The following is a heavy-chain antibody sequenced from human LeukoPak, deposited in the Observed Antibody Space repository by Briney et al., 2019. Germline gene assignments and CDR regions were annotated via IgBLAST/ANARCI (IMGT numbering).Heavy chain of an antibody. J-gene: IGHJ4*02. Sequence: SVWVSCKASGGTFSSYAISWVRQAPGQGLEWMGGIIPIFGTANYAQKFQGRGTITAEESTSTAYMELSSLRSEDTAVYYCASQYYYDSSGYLENDYWGQGTLVTVSS. V-gene: IGHV1-69*13. CDR1: GGTFSSYA. D-gene: IGHD3-22*01. CDR2: IIPIFGTA. CDR3: ASQYYYDSSGYLENDY.